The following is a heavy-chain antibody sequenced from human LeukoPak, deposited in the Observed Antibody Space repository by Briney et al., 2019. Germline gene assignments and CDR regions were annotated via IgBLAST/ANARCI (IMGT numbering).Heavy chain of an antibody. D-gene: IGHD6-6*01. CDR2: IYSGGDT. CDR1: GFTVSSSF. J-gene: IGHJ4*02. CDR3: ARDIAVSSSLDY. Sequence: PGGSLRLSCAASGFTVSSSFMSWVRQAPGKGLEWVSVIYSGGDTYSADSVKGRFAISRDNSKNTLYLQMNSLRAEDTAVYYCARDIAVSSSLDYWGQGTLVTVSS. V-gene: IGHV3-66*01.